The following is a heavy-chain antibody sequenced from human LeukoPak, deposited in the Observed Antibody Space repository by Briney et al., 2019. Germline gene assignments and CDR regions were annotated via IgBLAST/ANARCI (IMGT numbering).Heavy chain of an antibody. CDR2: IYYSGST. CDR1: GGSISSYY. CDR3: ARERLDGYHDY. J-gene: IGHJ4*02. D-gene: IGHD5-18*01. Sequence: SETLSLTCTVSGGSISSYYWSWIRQPPGKGLEWIGYIYYSGSTNYYPSLKRRVTISVDTSKNQFSLKLSSVTAADTAVYYWARERLDGYHDYWGQGTLVTVSS. V-gene: IGHV4-59*01.